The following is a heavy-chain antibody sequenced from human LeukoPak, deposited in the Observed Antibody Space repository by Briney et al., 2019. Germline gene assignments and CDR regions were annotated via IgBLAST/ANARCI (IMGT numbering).Heavy chain of an antibody. CDR3: ASDSDYWGGGS. D-gene: IGHD4-11*01. CDR1: GFSFFSYG. J-gene: IGHJ4*02. CDR2: ITGTGGRT. Sequence: PGGSLRLSCVASGFSFFSYGMSWVRQAPGKGLEWVSGITGTGGRTFYADSVKGRFTISRDNPKNTLSLQMSGLTADDTAVYYCASDSDYWGGGSWGQGTQVTVSS. V-gene: IGHV3-23*01.